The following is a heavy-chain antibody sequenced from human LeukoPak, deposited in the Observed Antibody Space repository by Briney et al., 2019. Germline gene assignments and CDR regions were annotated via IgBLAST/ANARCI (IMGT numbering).Heavy chain of an antibody. CDR2: IKQDGSEK. J-gene: IGHJ6*02. Sequence: GSLRLSCAASGFTFSSYWMSWVRQAPGKGLEWVANIKQDGSEKYYVDSVKGRFTISRDNAKNSLYLQMNSLRAEDTAVYYCARAGSSSWYGPYYYYYGMDVWGQGTTVTVSS. V-gene: IGHV3-7*01. CDR1: GFTFSSYW. D-gene: IGHD6-13*01. CDR3: ARAGSSSWYGPYYYYYGMDV.